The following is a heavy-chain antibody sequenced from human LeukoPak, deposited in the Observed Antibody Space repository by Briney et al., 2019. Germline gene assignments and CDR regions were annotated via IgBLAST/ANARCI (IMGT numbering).Heavy chain of an antibody. CDR1: GFTFRNYW. CDR3: VVARTRGDH. CDR2: INQEGNDK. D-gene: IGHD2-15*01. J-gene: IGHJ4*02. V-gene: IGHV3-7*03. Sequence: GGSLRLSCAASGFTFRNYWMTWVRQAPGKGLEWVANINQEGNDKYYVDSVKGRFTISRDNTKNSLFLQRNSLRAEDTAVYYCVVARTRGDHWGQGTLVTVSS.